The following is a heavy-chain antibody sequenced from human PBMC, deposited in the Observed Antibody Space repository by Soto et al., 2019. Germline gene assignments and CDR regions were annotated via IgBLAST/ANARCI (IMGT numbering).Heavy chain of an antibody. CDR3: ARTDYYDSSGYPYYFDY. CDR2: IIPIFGTA. Sequence: QVQLVQSGAEVKKPGSSVKVSCKASGGTFSSYAISWVRQAPGQGLEWMGGIIPIFGTANYAQKFQGRVTITADESTSTAYMELSSLRSDDTAVYYCARTDYYDSSGYPYYFDYWGQGTLVTVSS. D-gene: IGHD3-22*01. V-gene: IGHV1-69*01. J-gene: IGHJ4*02. CDR1: GGTFSSYA.